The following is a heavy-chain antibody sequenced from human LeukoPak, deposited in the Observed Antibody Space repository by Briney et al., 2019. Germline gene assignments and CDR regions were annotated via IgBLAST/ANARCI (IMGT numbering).Heavy chain of an antibody. CDR1: GGSISSGTYY. V-gene: IGHV4-39*07. CDR3: ARTGDSSGYYYGYFDY. CDR2: IYYSGST. D-gene: IGHD3-22*01. Sequence: SETLSLTCTVSGGSISSGTYYWGWIRQPPGKGLEWLGSIYYSGSTYYNPSLKSRVTISVDTSKNQFSLKLSSVTAADTAVYYCARTGDSSGYYYGYFDYWGQGTLVTVSS. J-gene: IGHJ4*02.